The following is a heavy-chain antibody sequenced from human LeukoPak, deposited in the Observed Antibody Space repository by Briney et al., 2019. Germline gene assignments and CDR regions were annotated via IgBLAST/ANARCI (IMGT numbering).Heavy chain of an antibody. V-gene: IGHV1-3*01. J-gene: IGHJ5*02. CDR2: INAGNGNT. Sequence: ASVKVSCKASGYTFTSYAMHWVRQAPGQRLEWMGWINAGNGNTKYSQKFQGRVTITRDTSASTAYMELSSLRSEDTAVYYCARDNWYSGNPRNWFDPWGQGTLVTVSS. D-gene: IGHD1-26*01. CDR1: GYTFTSYA. CDR3: ARDNWYSGNPRNWFDP.